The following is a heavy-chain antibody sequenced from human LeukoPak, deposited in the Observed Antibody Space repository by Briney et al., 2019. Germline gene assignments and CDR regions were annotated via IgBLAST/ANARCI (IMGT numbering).Heavy chain of an antibody. J-gene: IGHJ6*03. Sequence: SVKVSCKASGGTFSSYAISWVRQAPGRGLEWMGGIIPIFGTANYAQKFQGRVTITADKSTSTAYMGLSSMRSEDTAVHYCATTTTRVNEYGSGQMMFYYYYYMDVWGKGPTVPVSS. D-gene: IGHD3-10*01. CDR1: GGTFSSYA. CDR3: ATTTTRVNEYGSGQMMFYYYYYMDV. V-gene: IGHV1-69*06. CDR2: IIPIFGTA.